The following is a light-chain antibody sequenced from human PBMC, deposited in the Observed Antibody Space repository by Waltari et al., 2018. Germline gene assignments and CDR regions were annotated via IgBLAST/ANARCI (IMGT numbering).Light chain of an antibody. J-gene: IGKJ4*01. CDR3: QQYYNTPLT. CDR1: QSVLHSSNNKNY. Sequence: DIVMTQSPDSLAVSLGERATINCKSTQSVLHSSNNKNYLAWYQQKPGQPPKLLIYWASTRESGVPDRFSGSGSGTDFTLTISSLQAEDVAVYYCQQYYNTPLTFGGGTKVGIK. V-gene: IGKV4-1*01. CDR2: WAS.